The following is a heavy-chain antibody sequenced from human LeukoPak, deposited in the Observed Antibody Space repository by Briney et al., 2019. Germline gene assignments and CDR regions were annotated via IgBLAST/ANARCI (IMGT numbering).Heavy chain of an antibody. CDR3: ASPGIAAAAALFDY. J-gene: IGHJ4*02. CDR1: GGSISSSSYY. Sequence: SETLSLTCTVSGGSISSSSYYWGWIRQPPGKGLEWIGSIYYSGSTYYNPSLKSRVTISVDTSKNQFSLKLSSVTAADTAVYYCASPGIAAAAALFDYWGQGTLVTVSS. CDR2: IYYSGST. V-gene: IGHV4-39*01. D-gene: IGHD6-13*01.